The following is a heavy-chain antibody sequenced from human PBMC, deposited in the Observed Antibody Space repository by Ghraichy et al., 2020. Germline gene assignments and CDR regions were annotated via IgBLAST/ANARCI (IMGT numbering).Heavy chain of an antibody. V-gene: IGHV4-30-2*01. Sequence: LSLTCAVSGGSISSGGYSWSWIRQPPGKGLEWIGYIYHSGSTYYNPSLKSRVTISVDRSKNQFSLKLSSVTAADTAVYYCAASTMIVVVIPDYWGQGTLVTVSS. CDR1: GGSISSGGYS. CDR3: AASTMIVVVIPDY. J-gene: IGHJ4*02. D-gene: IGHD3-22*01. CDR2: IYHSGST.